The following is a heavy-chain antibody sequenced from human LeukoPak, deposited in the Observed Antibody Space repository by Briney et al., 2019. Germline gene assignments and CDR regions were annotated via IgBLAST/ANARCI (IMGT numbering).Heavy chain of an antibody. Sequence: PGGSLRLSCEASRLTFSNYLMHWVRQAPGKGLMWVSSINTDGSSTTYADSVKGRFTISRDNSKNTLYLQMNSLRAEDTAVYYCAKDPGYCSSTSCYIDYWGQGTLVTVSS. J-gene: IGHJ4*02. CDR1: RLTFSNYL. D-gene: IGHD2-2*02. V-gene: IGHV3-74*03. CDR3: AKDPGYCSSTSCYIDY. CDR2: INTDGSST.